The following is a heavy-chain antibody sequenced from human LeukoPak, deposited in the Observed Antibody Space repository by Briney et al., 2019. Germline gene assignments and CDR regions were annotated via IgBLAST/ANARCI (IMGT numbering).Heavy chain of an antibody. CDR2: INAGNGNT. CDR3: ARGYYYGSGSSPLPYYFDY. CDR1: GYTFSDYA. Sequence: ASVKVSCKASGYTFSDYAMHWVRQAPGQRLEWMGWINAGNGNTEYSQKFQDRVTITRDTSASTAYMELSSLRSEDTAVYYCARGYYYGSGSSPLPYYFDYWGQGTLVTVSS. D-gene: IGHD3-10*01. V-gene: IGHV1-3*01. J-gene: IGHJ4*02.